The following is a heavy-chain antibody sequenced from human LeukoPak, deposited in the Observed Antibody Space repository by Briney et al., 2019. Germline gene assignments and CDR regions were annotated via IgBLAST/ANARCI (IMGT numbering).Heavy chain of an antibody. J-gene: IGHJ4*02. CDR3: AKDPLDYGDYPDY. Sequence: GGSLRLSCAASGFTFSSYAMSWVRQAPGKGLEWVSAISGSGGSTYYADSVKGRFTISRDNSKNTLYLQMNSLRVEDTAVYYCAKDPLDYGDYPDYWGQGTLVTVSS. CDR2: ISGSGGST. V-gene: IGHV3-23*01. CDR1: GFTFSSYA. D-gene: IGHD4-17*01.